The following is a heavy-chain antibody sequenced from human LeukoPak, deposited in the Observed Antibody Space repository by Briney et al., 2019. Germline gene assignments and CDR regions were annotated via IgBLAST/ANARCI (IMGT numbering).Heavy chain of an antibody. CDR3: AKDSGSEIY. D-gene: IGHD5-12*01. V-gene: IGHV3-23*01. Sequence: GGSLRLSCAASGFTFSSYAMSWVRQAPGKGLEWVSDMSGSGGRTYYADSVKGRFTISRDNSKNTLYLQMNILRAEDTAVYYCAKDSGSEIYWGQGPLVPVSS. J-gene: IGHJ4*02. CDR1: GFTFSSYA. CDR2: MSGSGGRT.